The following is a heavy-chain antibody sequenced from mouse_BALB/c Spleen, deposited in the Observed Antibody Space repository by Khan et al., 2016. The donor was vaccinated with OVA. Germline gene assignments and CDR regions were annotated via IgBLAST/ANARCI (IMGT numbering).Heavy chain of an antibody. CDR2: IDPANGNT. CDR3: ARRDNYCYFDV. V-gene: IGHV14-3*02. Sequence: VQLQQSGAELVKPGASVKLSCTASGFNIKDTYMHWVKQRPEQGLEWIGRIDPANGNTKYDPKFQGKATITADPSSNTAYLQLRSLTSEDTAIYYCARRDNYCYFDVWGAGTTVTVSS. J-gene: IGHJ1*01. CDR1: GFNIKDTY.